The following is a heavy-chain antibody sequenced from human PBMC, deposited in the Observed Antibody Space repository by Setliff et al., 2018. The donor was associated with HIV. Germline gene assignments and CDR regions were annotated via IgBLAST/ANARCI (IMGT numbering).Heavy chain of an antibody. V-gene: IGHV4-38-2*02. CDR2: IYHSGST. CDR3: ARDRSMVRGVIQNHYYMDV. D-gene: IGHD3-10*01. J-gene: IGHJ6*03. Sequence: SETLSLTCAVSGYSINSGYYWGWIRQPPGKGLEWIGSIYHSGSTYYNPSLKSRVTISEDTSKNKFSLKLSSVTAADTAVYYCARDRSMVRGVIQNHYYMDVWGKGTTVTVSS. CDR1: GYSINSGYY.